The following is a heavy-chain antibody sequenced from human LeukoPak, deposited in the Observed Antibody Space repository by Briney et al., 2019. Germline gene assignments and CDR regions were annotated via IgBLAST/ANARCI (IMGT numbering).Heavy chain of an antibody. J-gene: IGHJ4*02. CDR2: IYYSGST. CDR1: GGSISSYY. Sequence: SETLSLTCTVSGGSISSYYWSWIRQPPGKGLEWIGYIYYSGSTNYNPSLKSRVTISVDTSKNQFSLKLSSVTAADTAVYYCARDLGYWGQGTLVTVSS. V-gene: IGHV4-59*01. CDR3: ARDLGY.